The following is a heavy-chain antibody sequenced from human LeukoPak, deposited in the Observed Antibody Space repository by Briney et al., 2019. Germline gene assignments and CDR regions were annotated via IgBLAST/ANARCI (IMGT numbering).Heavy chain of an antibody. CDR3: ARHEEPNDFWSGYSIDY. CDR1: GYSFTNYW. D-gene: IGHD3-3*01. Sequence: GESLKISCKGSGYSFTNYWIGWVRQMPGKGLEWMGIIYPGDSDTRYSPSFQGQVTISADKSISTAYLQWSSLKASDTAMYYCARHEEPNDFWSGYSIDYWGQGTLVTVSS. V-gene: IGHV5-51*01. J-gene: IGHJ4*02. CDR2: IYPGDSDT.